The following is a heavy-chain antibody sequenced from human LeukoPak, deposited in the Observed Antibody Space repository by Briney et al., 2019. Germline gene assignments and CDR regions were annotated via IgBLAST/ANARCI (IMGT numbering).Heavy chain of an antibody. CDR1: GFTFSSYA. Sequence: PGGSLRLSCAASGFTFSSYAMSWVRQASGKGLEWVSSISSSSSYIYYADSVKGRFTISRDNAKNSLYLQMNSLRAEDTAVYYCARAPRGRYSSGWYGNWGQGTLVTVSS. CDR2: ISSSSSYI. J-gene: IGHJ4*02. D-gene: IGHD6-19*01. V-gene: IGHV3-21*01. CDR3: ARAPRGRYSSGWYGN.